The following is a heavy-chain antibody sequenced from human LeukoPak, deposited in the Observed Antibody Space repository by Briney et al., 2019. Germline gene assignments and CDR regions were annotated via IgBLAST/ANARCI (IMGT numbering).Heavy chain of an antibody. CDR2: ISWSSGII. J-gene: IGHJ3*02. Sequence: GGSLRLSCAASGFIFDDHGMHWVRQAPGKGLEWVSGISWSSGIIGYADSVKGRFTISRDNAKNSLYLQMNSLRADDTAVYYCARVRGVTPSDVFDIWGQGTMVTVSS. CDR3: ARVRGVTPSDVFDI. D-gene: IGHD3-10*01. CDR1: GFIFDDHG. V-gene: IGHV3-9*01.